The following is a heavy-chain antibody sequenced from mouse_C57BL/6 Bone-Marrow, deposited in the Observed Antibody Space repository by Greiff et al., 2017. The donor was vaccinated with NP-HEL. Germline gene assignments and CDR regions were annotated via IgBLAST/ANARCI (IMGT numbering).Heavy chain of an antibody. Sequence: QVQLQQPGAELVKPGASVKLSCKASGYTFTSYWMHWVKQRPGQGLEWIGMIHPNSGSTNYNEKFKSKATLTVDKSSSTAYMQLSSLTSEDSAVYYCARGYYDSYYFDYWGQGTTLTVSS. CDR2: IHPNSGST. D-gene: IGHD2-4*01. J-gene: IGHJ2*01. V-gene: IGHV1-64*01. CDR3: ARGYYDSYYFDY. CDR1: GYTFTSYW.